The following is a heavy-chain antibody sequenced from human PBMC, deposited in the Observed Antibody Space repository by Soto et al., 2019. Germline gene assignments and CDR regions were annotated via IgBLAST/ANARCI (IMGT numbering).Heavy chain of an antibody. CDR3: ARDPLGYSYGGY. CDR1: GGTFSSYA. CDR2: IIPIFGTA. Sequence: SVKVSCKASGGTFSSYAISWVRQAPGQGLEWMGGIIPIFGTANYAQKFQGRVTITADESTSTAYMELSSLRSEDTAVYYCARDPLGYSYGGYWGQGTLVTVSS. J-gene: IGHJ4*02. V-gene: IGHV1-69*13. D-gene: IGHD5-18*01.